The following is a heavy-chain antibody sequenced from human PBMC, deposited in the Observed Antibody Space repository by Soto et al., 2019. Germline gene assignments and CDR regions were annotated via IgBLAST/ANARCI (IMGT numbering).Heavy chain of an antibody. J-gene: IGHJ4*02. Sequence: PGGSLRLSCAASGFTFSSYGMHWVRQAPGKGLEWVAVISYDGSNKYYADSVKGRFTISRDNSKSKLYLQMNSLRAEDTAVYYCAKNPGYYYDSTGYHFDYWGQGTLVTVSS. D-gene: IGHD3-22*01. CDR1: GFTFSSYG. CDR2: ISYDGSNK. V-gene: IGHV3-30*18. CDR3: AKNPGYYYDSTGYHFDY.